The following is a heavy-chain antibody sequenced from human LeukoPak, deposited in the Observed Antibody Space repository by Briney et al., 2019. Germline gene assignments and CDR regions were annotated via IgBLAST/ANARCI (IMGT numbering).Heavy chain of an antibody. CDR3: ARGLAGSGSNYYYYGMDV. D-gene: IGHD3-10*01. J-gene: IGHJ6*02. CDR1: GFTFSSYS. CDR2: ISSSSSTI. Sequence: QPGGSLRLSCAASGFTFSSYSMNWVRQAPGKGLEWVSYISSSSSTIYYADSVKGRFTISRDNAKNSLYLQMNSLRDEDTAVYYCARGLAGSGSNYYYYGMDVWGQGTTVTVSS. V-gene: IGHV3-48*02.